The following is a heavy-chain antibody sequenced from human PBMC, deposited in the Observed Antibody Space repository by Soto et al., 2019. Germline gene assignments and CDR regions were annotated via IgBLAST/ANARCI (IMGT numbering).Heavy chain of an antibody. CDR1: GYSFTIDW. CDR3: AVIPVRSGSYYNPPGYYYYYGMDV. J-gene: IGHJ6*02. D-gene: IGHD3-10*01. Sequence: PGESLKLSCQGSGYSFTIDWISWVRQMPGKCLDCIGRIDPSDSYTNYSPSFQGHVTISADKSISTAYLQWSSLKASDTAMYYCAVIPVRSGSYYNPPGYYYYYGMDVWGQGTTVTV. V-gene: IGHV5-10-1*01. CDR2: IDPSDSYT.